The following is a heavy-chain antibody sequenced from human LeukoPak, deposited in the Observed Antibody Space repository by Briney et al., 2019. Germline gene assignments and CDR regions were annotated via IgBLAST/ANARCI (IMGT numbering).Heavy chain of an antibody. CDR3: ASEYYGSGSYYKPDYYYYYGMGV. D-gene: IGHD3-10*01. CDR2: ISAYNGST. CDR1: GYTFTSYG. V-gene: IGHV1-18*01. Sequence: ASVKVSCKASGYTFTSYGISWVRQAPGQGLEWMGWISAYNGSTNYAQKLQGRVTMTTDTSTSTAYMELRSLRSDDTAVYYCASEYYGSGSYYKPDYYYYYGMGVWGQGTTVTVSS. J-gene: IGHJ6*02.